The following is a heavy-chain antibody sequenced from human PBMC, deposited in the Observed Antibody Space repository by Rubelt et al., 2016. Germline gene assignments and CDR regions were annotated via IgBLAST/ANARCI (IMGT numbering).Heavy chain of an antibody. V-gene: IGHV4-34*01. Sequence: QVQLQQWGAGLLKPSETLSLTCAVYGGSFSGYYWSWIRQPPGKGLEWIGEINHSGSTNYNPSLKRRVTISVDTSKNQFSLKLSSVTAADTAVYYCARGSSSSCFDYWGQGTLVTVSS. CDR1: GGSFSGYY. CDR3: ARGSSSSCFDY. J-gene: IGHJ4*02. D-gene: IGHD6-13*01. CDR2: INHSGST.